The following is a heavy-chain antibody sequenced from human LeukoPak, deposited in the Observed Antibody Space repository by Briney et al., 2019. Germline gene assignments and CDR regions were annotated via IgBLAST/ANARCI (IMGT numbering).Heavy chain of an antibody. D-gene: IGHD3-10*01. J-gene: IGHJ5*02. V-gene: IGHV4-59*01. CDR1: GGSISNYY. CDR3: ARGHYYGSGTICFDP. Sequence: SETLSLTCTVSGGSISNYYWSWIRQPPGKELERIGYIFYSGSTTYNPSLKSRGAMSVDTSKNQFSLKLNSVTAADTAVYYCARGHYYGSGTICFDPWGQGTLVIVSS. CDR2: IFYSGST.